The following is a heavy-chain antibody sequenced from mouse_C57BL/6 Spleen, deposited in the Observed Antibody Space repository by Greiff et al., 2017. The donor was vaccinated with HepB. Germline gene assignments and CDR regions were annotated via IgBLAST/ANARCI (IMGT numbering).Heavy chain of an antibody. CDR1: GYTFTDYY. J-gene: IGHJ3*01. D-gene: IGHD2-3*01. CDR3: ARDGYYEAY. V-gene: IGHV1-26*01. Sequence: EVQLQQSGPELVKPGASVKISCKASGYTFTDYYMNWVKQSHGKSLEWIGDINPNNGGTSYNQKFKGKATLTVDKSSSTAYMELRSLTSEDSAVYYCARDGYYEAYWGHRTLVTVSA. CDR2: INPNNGGT.